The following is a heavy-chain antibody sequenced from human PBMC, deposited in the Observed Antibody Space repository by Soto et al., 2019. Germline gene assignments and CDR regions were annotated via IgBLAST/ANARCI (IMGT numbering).Heavy chain of an antibody. D-gene: IGHD6-19*01. CDR1: GGSISSYY. V-gene: IGHV4-59*08. Sequence: SETLSLTCTVSGGSISSYYWSWIRQPPGKGLEWIGYIYYSGSTNYNPSLKSRVTISVDTSKNQFSLKLSSVTAADTAVYYCAGFMAVASFDPWGQGTLVTVSS. CDR2: IYYSGST. CDR3: AGFMAVASFDP. J-gene: IGHJ5*02.